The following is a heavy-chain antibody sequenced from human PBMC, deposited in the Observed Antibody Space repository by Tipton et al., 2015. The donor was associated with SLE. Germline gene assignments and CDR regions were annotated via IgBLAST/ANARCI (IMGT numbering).Heavy chain of an antibody. Sequence: SLRLSCAASGFTFSSYAMHWVRQAPGKGLGWVAVISYDGSNKYYADSVKGRFTISRDNSKNTLYLQMNSLRAEDTAVYYCAKGSTIVAPFDPWGQGTLVTVSS. V-gene: IGHV3-30-3*01. CDR1: GFTFSSYA. CDR2: ISYDGSNK. J-gene: IGHJ5*02. D-gene: IGHD2-15*01. CDR3: AKGSTIVAPFDP.